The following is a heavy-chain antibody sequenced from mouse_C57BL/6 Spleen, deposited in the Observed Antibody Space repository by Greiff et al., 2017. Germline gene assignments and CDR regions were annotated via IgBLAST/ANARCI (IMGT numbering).Heavy chain of an antibody. Sequence: DVQLQESGPGLVKPSQSLSLTCSVTGYSITSGYYWNWIRQFPGNKLEWMGYISYDGSNNYNPSLKNRISITRDTSKNQFFLKLNSVTTEDTATYYCARDERETVEAWFAYWGQGTLVTVSA. J-gene: IGHJ3*01. CDR2: ISYDGSN. D-gene: IGHD1-1*01. V-gene: IGHV3-6*01. CDR3: ARDERETVEAWFAY. CDR1: GYSITSGYY.